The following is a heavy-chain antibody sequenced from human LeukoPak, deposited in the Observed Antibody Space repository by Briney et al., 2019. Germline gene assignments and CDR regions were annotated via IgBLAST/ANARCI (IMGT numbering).Heavy chain of an antibody. CDR2: IYPGDSDT. V-gene: IGHV5-51*01. CDR3: ARIGYCSSTSCYARGIGIFDY. CDR1: GYSFTSYW. J-gene: IGHJ4*02. Sequence: GESLKISCKGSGYSFTSYWIGWVRQMPAKGLEWMGIIYPGDSDTRYSPSFQGQVTISADKSISTAYLQWSSLKASDTAMYYCARIGYCSSTSCYARGIGIFDYWGQGTLVTVSS. D-gene: IGHD2-2*03.